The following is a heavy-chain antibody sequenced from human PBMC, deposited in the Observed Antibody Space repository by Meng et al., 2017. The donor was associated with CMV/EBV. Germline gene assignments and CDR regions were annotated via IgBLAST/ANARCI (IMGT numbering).Heavy chain of an antibody. D-gene: IGHD3-22*01. J-gene: IGHJ4*02. CDR1: GGTFSSYA. V-gene: IGHV1-69*05. Sequence: SVKVSCKASGGTFSSYAISWVRQAPGQGLEWMGGIIPIFGTANYAQKFQGRVTITTDESTSTAYMELSSLRSEDTAVYYCASDYYYDSSGYYSDYWGQGTLVTVSS. CDR3: ASDYYYDSSGYYSDY. CDR2: IIPIFGTA.